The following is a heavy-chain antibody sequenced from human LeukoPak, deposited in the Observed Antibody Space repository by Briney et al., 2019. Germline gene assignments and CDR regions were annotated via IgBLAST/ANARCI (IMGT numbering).Heavy chain of an antibody. CDR2: INPSGGST. CDR1: GYTFTSYY. D-gene: IGHD3-22*01. J-gene: IGHJ3*02. CDR3: ARDLITYYYDSSGYYPYAFDI. V-gene: IGHV1-46*01. Sequence: ASVKVSCKASGYTFTSYYMHWVRQAPGQGLEWMGIINPSGGSTSYAQKFQGRVTMTRDMSTSTVYMELSSLRSEGTAVYYCARDLITYYYDSSGYYPYAFDIWGQGTMVTVSS.